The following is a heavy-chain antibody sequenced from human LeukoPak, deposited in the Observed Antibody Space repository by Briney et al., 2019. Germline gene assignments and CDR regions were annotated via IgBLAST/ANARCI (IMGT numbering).Heavy chain of an antibody. D-gene: IGHD5-18*01. J-gene: IGHJ4*02. V-gene: IGHV1-24*01. Sequence: ASVKVPCKVSGYTLTELSMHWVRRAPGKGLEWMGGFDPEDGETIYAQKFQGRVTMTEDTSTDTAYMELSSLRSEDTAVYYCATGIQLWDTFDYWGQGTLVTVSS. CDR2: FDPEDGET. CDR3: ATGIQLWDTFDY. CDR1: GYTLTELS.